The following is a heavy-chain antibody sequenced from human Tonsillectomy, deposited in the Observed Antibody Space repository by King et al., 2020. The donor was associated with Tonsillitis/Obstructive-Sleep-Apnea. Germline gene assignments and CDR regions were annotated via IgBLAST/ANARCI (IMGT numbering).Heavy chain of an antibody. CDR3: ARLRDFWSGYFYTYYFDY. CDR1: GGSFNGYY. J-gene: IGHJ4*02. CDR2: INDSGST. V-gene: IGHV4-34*01. Sequence: QVQLQQWGAGLLKPSETLSLTCGVYGGSFNGYYWSWLRQSPGKGLEWIGEINDSGSTNYNPSLKSRVTISLDASKNQFSLKLSSVTAADTALYFCARLRDFWSGYFYTYYFDYWGQGALVTVSS. D-gene: IGHD3-3*01.